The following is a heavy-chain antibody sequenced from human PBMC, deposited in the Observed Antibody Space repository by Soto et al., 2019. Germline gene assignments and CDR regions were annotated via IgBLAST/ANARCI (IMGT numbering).Heavy chain of an antibody. Sequence: SETLSLTCTVSGGSVSSGSYYWSWIRQPPGKGLEWIGYIYYSGSTNYNPSLKSRVTISVDTSKNQFSLKLSSVTAADTAVYYCARARQRWLQLVGAFDIWGQGTMVTVSS. D-gene: IGHD5-12*01. CDR2: IYYSGST. V-gene: IGHV4-61*01. CDR3: ARARQRWLQLVGAFDI. J-gene: IGHJ3*02. CDR1: GGSVSSGSYY.